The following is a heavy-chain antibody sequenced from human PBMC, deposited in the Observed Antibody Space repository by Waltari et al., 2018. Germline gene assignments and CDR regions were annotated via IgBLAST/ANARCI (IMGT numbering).Heavy chain of an antibody. Sequence: QLQLQESGPGLVKPSETLSLTCTVSGGSISSSSYYWGWIRQPPGKGLGWIWSIYYSVSTYYNPSLNGRVTISVDTSKNQFSLKLSAVTAADTAVYYCAGNVLRFLEWFFDAFDIWGQGTMVTVSS. CDR2: IYYSVST. D-gene: IGHD3-3*01. CDR3: AGNVLRFLEWFFDAFDI. J-gene: IGHJ3*02. V-gene: IGHV4-39*07. CDR1: GGSISSSSYY.